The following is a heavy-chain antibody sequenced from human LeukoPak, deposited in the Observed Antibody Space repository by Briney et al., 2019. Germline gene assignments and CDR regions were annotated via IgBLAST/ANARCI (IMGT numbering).Heavy chain of an antibody. V-gene: IGHV4-38-2*02. CDR2: IYHSGST. CDR1: GYSISSGYY. D-gene: IGHD2/OR15-2a*01. J-gene: IGHJ4*02. Sequence: RPSETLSLTCTVSGYSISSGYYWGWIRQPPGKGLEWIGSIYHSGSTYYNPSLKSRVTISVETSKSQFSLKLSSVTAADTAVYYCARLRTYFGDYWGQGTLVTVSS. CDR3: ARLRTYFGDY.